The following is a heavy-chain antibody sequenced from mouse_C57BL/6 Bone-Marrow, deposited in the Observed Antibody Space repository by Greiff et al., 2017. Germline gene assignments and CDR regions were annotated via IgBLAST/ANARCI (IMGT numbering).Heavy chain of an antibody. CDR1: GYTFTDYN. D-gene: IGHD2-3*01. CDR2: INPNNGGT. Sequence: VQLQQSGPELVKPGASVKIPCKASGYTFTDYNMDWVKQSHGKSLEWIGDINPNNGGTIYNQKFKGKATLTVDKSSSAAYMELRSLTSEDTAVYYWARWRGLLRPYWYCDVWGTGTTVTVSS. J-gene: IGHJ1*03. V-gene: IGHV1-18*01. CDR3: ARWRGLLRPYWYCDV.